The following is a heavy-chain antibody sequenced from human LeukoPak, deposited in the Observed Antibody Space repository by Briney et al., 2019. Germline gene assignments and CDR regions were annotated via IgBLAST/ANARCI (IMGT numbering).Heavy chain of an antibody. CDR1: GGSISSGGYY. CDR2: IYYSGST. V-gene: IGHV4-31*03. D-gene: IGHD3-10*01. J-gene: IGHJ6*02. Sequence: SETLPLTCTVSGGSISSGGYYWSWIRQHPGKGLEWIGYIYYSGSTYYNPSLKSRVTISVDTSKNQFSLKLSSVTAADTAVYYCARGPFEPMDYYYGMDVWGQGTTVTVSS. CDR3: ARGPFEPMDYYYGMDV.